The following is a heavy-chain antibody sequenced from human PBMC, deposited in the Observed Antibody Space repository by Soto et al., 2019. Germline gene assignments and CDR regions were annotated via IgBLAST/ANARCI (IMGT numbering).Heavy chain of an antibody. D-gene: IGHD3-3*01. V-gene: IGHV1-8*02. CDR1: GGTFSSYA. CDR3: ASFLTYYDFWSGYYFSGTMDV. CDR2: MNPNSGNT. J-gene: IGHJ6*04. Sequence: ASVKVSCKASGGTFSSYAISWVRQAPGQGLERMGWMNPNSGNTGYAQKFQGRVTMTRNTSISTAYMELSSLRSEDTAVYYCASFLTYYDFWSGYYFSGTMDVWGKGTTVTVSS.